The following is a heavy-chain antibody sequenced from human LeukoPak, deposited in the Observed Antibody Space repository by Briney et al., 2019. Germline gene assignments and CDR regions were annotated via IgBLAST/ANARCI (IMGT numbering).Heavy chain of an antibody. CDR1: GFTFSTYP. Sequence: GGSLRLSCAASGFTFSTYPMSWVRQAPGKGLDWVSAISDSGDNKQYADSVKGRFTISRDNSKNTLYLQMNNLRVEDTAVYYCAGWYDSNGYAWGQGTLVTVSS. CDR3: AGWYDSNGYA. D-gene: IGHD3-22*01. J-gene: IGHJ5*02. V-gene: IGHV3-23*01. CDR2: ISDSGDNK.